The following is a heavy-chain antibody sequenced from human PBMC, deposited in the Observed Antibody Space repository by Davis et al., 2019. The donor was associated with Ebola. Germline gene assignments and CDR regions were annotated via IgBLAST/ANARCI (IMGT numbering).Heavy chain of an antibody. CDR3: ARGNGDYLRLDS. J-gene: IGHJ4*02. CDR1: GGSVSSTSYY. Sequence: MPSETLSLTCTVSGGSVSSTSYYWGWIRQPPGKGLEWMGSIYYSGTTYDNPSLKSRVTVSVDRSKNQFSLRLNSVTAADTAVYYCARGNGDYLRLDSCGQGTLVTVSS. D-gene: IGHD4-17*01. V-gene: IGHV4-39*07. CDR2: IYYSGTT.